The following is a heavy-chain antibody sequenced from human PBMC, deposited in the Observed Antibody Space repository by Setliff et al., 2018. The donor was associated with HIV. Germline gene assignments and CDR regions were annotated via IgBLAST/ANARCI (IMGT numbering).Heavy chain of an antibody. CDR2: ISGSGGST. J-gene: IGHJ6*02. CDR3: ARSVIGYYYYGMDV. Sequence: GGSLRLSCAASGFTFSSYAMSWVRQAPGKGLEWVSAISGSGGSTYYADSVRGRFTISRDNSKNTLYLQMNSLRAEDTAVYYCARSVIGYYYYGMDVWGQGTLVTVSS. CDR1: GFTFSSYA. D-gene: IGHD3-10*01. V-gene: IGHV3-23*01.